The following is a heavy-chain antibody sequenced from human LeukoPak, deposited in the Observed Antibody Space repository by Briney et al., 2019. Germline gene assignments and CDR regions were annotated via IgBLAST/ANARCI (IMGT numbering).Heavy chain of an antibody. CDR1: GYTFTDYY. CDR2: INPNSGGT. CDR3: ARTYHDYGDYAFSSGFDY. J-gene: IGHJ4*02. Sequence: GASVKVSCKASGYTFTDYYMHWVRQAPGQGLEWMGWINPNSGGTNYAQKFQGRVTMTRDTSISTAYMELSRLRSDDTAVYYCARTYHDYGDYAFSSGFDYWGQGTLVTVSS. D-gene: IGHD4-17*01. V-gene: IGHV1-2*02.